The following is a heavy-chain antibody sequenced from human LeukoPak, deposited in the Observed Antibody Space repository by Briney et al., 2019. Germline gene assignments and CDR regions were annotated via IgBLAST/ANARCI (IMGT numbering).Heavy chain of an antibody. Sequence: ASEKVSCKASGYTFTSYYMHWVRQAPGQGLEWMGIINPSGGSTSYAQKFQGRVTMTRDTSTSTVYMELSSLRSEGTAVYYCASLFSSGPLGGPWGQGTLVTVSS. J-gene: IGHJ5*02. CDR2: INPSGGST. V-gene: IGHV1-46*01. CDR1: GYTFTSYY. CDR3: ASLFSSGPLGGP. D-gene: IGHD3-22*01.